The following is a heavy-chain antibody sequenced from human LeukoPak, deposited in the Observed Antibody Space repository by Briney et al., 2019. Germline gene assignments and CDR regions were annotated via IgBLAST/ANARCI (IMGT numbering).Heavy chain of an antibody. CDR1: GFTVSSNY. CDR2: IYSGGST. V-gene: IGHV3-53*01. CDR3: ARGTSYYYVPCLF. J-gene: IGHJ3*01. D-gene: IGHD3-10*02. Sequence: PGGSLRLSCAASGFTVSSNYMSWVRQAPGKGLEWVSVIYSGGSTYYADSVKGRFTISRDNSKNTRDLQKNSLRAEDTAVYYCARGTSYYYVPCLFWGQGTMVTVSS.